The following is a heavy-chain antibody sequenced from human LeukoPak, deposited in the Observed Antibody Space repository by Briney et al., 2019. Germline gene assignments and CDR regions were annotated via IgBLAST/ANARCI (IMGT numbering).Heavy chain of an antibody. Sequence: GESLKISCKGSGYSFTSYWIAWVRQMPGKGLEWMGIIYPGDSYATYSPSFQGQVTISADKSISTAYLQWRSLKASDTAMYYCARRSGSDALDIWGQGTMVTVSS. V-gene: IGHV5-51*01. CDR3: ARRSGSDALDI. CDR1: GYSFTSYW. D-gene: IGHD3-10*01. J-gene: IGHJ3*02. CDR2: IYPGDSYA.